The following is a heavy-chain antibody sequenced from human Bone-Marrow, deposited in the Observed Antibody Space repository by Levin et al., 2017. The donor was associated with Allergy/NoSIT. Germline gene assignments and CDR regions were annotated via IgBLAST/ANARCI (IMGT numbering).Heavy chain of an antibody. CDR2: TAVDGRDN. V-gene: IGHV3-30-3*01. Sequence: GGSLRLSCAASGFTFSHHAFHWVRQAPGKGLEWVAVTAVDGRDNHYADSVKGRFTISRDNSKNTLFLQMNSLRPEDTAVYYCARVGLFDGSGTSVNEFPGTPFSDSERFSYYGMDVWGQGTTVTVSS. CDR3: ARVGLFDGSGTSVNEFPGTPFSDSERFSYYGMDV. CDR1: GFTFSHHA. D-gene: IGHD3-10*01. J-gene: IGHJ6*02.